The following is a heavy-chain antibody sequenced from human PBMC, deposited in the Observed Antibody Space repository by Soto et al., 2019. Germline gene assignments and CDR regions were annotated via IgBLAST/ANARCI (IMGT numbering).Heavy chain of an antibody. Sequence: VPLVESGGGLVKPGGSLRLSCAASGFTFSDSYMNWVRQAPGEGLEWVSYISHSGSTTYYADSVLGRVTIPRDNAKDSLYLQMNNLRAEDTALYFCARAGVRGSVDYWGQGTLVTVSS. D-gene: IGHD2-8*01. CDR3: ARAGVRGSVDY. CDR1: GFTFSDSY. CDR2: ISHSGSTT. V-gene: IGHV3-11*01. J-gene: IGHJ4*02.